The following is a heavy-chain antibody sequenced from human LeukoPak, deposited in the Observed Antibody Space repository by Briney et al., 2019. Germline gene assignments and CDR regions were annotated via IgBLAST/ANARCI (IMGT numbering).Heavy chain of an antibody. CDR1: GFTFSGYW. CDR2: IRKEGSEN. Sequence: GGSLRLSCAASGFTFSGYWMSWVRQAPGKGLEWVANIRKEGSENYYVDSVKGRFTISRDSVKTSLYLQMISLRAEDTAVYYCARHLSGVTGYTYGRGIDYWGQGTLVTVSS. D-gene: IGHD5-18*01. V-gene: IGHV3-7*01. CDR3: ARHLSGVTGYTYGRGIDY. J-gene: IGHJ4*02.